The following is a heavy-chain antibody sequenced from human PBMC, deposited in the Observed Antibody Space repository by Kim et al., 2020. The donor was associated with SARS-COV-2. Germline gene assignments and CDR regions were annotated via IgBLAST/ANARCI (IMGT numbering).Heavy chain of an antibody. D-gene: IGHD6-13*01. J-gene: IGHJ4*02. CDR2: IYYSGST. Sequence: SETLSLTCTVSSDSISSYYWSWIRQLPGKGLEWLGYIYYSGSTDYNPSLKSRVTISWDTSKNQVSLDVTSVSAADTAVYDCTRSEGRGSWHQFDYWGQG. V-gene: IGHV4-59*01. CDR3: TRSEGRGSWHQFDY. CDR1: SDSISSYY.